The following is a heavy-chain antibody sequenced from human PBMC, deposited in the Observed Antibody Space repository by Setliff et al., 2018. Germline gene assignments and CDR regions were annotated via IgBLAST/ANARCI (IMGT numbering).Heavy chain of an antibody. V-gene: IGHV3-64*01. CDR3: ARGGTYSSGPLDY. CDR1: GFAFSTST. Sequence: PGGSLRLSCAASGFAFSTSTMNWVRQAPGGGLEWVSAISGRSDWIKYANSVKGRFIISRDNSKSTLFLQMGSLRAEDMSVYYCARGGTYSSGPLDYWGQGILVTVSS. D-gene: IGHD3-22*01. CDR2: ISGRSDWI. J-gene: IGHJ4*02.